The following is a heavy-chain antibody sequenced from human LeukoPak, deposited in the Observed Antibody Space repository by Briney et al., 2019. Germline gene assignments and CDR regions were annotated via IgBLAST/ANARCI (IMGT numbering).Heavy chain of an antibody. V-gene: IGHV4-39*01. Sequence: SETLSLTCTVSGGSISSSSYYWGWIRQPPGKGLEWIGSIYYSGSTYYNPSLKSRVTISVDTSKNQFSLKLSSVTAADTAVYYCARGVIGSYYFRTLVKFDYWGQGTLVTVSP. J-gene: IGHJ4*02. D-gene: IGHD1-26*01. CDR3: ARGVIGSYYFRTLVKFDY. CDR1: GGSISSSSYY. CDR2: IYYSGST.